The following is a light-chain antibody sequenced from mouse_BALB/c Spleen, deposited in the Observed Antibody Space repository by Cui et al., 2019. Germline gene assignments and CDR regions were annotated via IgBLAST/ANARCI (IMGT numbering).Light chain of an antibody. CDR1: QSVDYEGDSY. V-gene: IGKV3-4*01. Sequence: DIVLTQSPASSAVSLGPMAIISCKASQSVDYEGDSYMNWYQHEPGQPPKLLIYAASNLESGIPARFSGSGSGTGFTLNIHPVEEEDAATYYCQQSNEGPPSFGGGSKLEIK. CDR2: AAS. CDR3: QQSNEGPPS. J-gene: IGKJ1*01.